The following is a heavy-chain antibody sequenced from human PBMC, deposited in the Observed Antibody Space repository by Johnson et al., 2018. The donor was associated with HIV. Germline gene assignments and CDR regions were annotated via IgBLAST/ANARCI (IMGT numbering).Heavy chain of an antibody. CDR3: ATCGSIGYFDWLSNFDI. Sequence: VQLVESGGGLEQPGGSLRLSCADSGCTFSRDDMHGVRQATGKGLEWVSVIYSGGSTYYADSVKGRFTISRDNSKNTLYLQMNSLTPEDTAVYHCATCGSIGYFDWLSNFDIWGQGTMVTVSS. CDR2: IYSGGST. V-gene: IGHV3-66*02. D-gene: IGHD3-9*01. J-gene: IGHJ3*02. CDR1: GCTFSRDD.